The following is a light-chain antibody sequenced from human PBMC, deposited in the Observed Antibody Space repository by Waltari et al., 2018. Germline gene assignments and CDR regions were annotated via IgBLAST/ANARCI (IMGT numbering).Light chain of an antibody. CDR1: SSDVGGFDY. V-gene: IGLV2-14*01. Sequence: SALAQPASVSGSPGQSITISCTGTSSDVGGFDYVSWYQQYPGKAPKLMIYAVSKRPSGVSNRFSGSKSGNTASLTISGLQAEDEADYYCTSYTTNIPYVFGTGTKVTVL. J-gene: IGLJ1*01. CDR3: TSYTTNIPYV. CDR2: AVS.